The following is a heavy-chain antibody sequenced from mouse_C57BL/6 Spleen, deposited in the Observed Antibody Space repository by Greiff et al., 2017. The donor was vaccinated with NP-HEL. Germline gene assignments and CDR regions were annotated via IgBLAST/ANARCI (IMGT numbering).Heavy chain of an antibody. CDR3: ARNYYGSNHWYFDV. CDR1: GYTFTSYT. D-gene: IGHD1-1*01. J-gene: IGHJ1*03. CDR2: INPSSGYT. V-gene: IGHV1-4*01. Sequence: QVQLQQSGAELARPGASVKMSCKASGYTFTSYTMHWVKQRPGQGLEWIGYINPSSGYTKYNQKFKDKATLTADKSSSTAYMQLSSLTSEDSAVYYCARNYYGSNHWYFDVWGTGTTVTVSS.